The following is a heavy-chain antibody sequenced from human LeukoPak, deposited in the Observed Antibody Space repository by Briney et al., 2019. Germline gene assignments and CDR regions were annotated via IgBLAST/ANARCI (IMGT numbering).Heavy chain of an antibody. D-gene: IGHD2-21*01. V-gene: IGHV3-23*01. CDR3: AKGESFAFAT. Sequence: PGGSLRLSCAASRSTFSTYDMQWVRQPPGKGMEWVSSIGRSASTYYTDSVKGRFTISRDNSKNTLYLQMNSLRAEDTAVYYCAKGESFAFATWGQGTMVTVSS. CDR1: RSTFSTYD. J-gene: IGHJ3*02. CDR2: IGRSAST.